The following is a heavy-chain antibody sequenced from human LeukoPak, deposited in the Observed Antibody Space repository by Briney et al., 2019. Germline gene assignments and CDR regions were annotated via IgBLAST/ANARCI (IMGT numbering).Heavy chain of an antibody. CDR1: GLTFSNYG. CDR3: ARGRISSKATVRGSGSYKN. V-gene: IGHV3-30*02. J-gene: IGHJ4*02. CDR2: IRYDGADK. D-gene: IGHD3-10*01. Sequence: GGSLRLSCAASGLTFSNYGIHWVRQAPGKGLEWVAFIRYDGADKYYADSVKGRFTISRDNFRNTLYLQMNSLRPEDTAVYYCARGRISSKATVRGSGSYKNWGQGTLVTVSS.